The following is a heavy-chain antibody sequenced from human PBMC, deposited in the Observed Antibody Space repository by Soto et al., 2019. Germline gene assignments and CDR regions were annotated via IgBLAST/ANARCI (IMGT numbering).Heavy chain of an antibody. D-gene: IGHD3-22*01. CDR1: GGSISSGDYY. V-gene: IGHV4-30-4*01. CDR2: IYYSGST. CDR3: SREDSSGYRAFDI. Sequence: QVQLQESGPGLVKPSQTLSLTCTVSGGSISSGDYYWSWIRQPPGKGLEWIGYIYYSGSTYYNPSLNSRVTISVETPMNQFSLKLSSVTAAYAAVYYCSREDSSGYRAFDIWGQGTMVTVSS. J-gene: IGHJ3*02.